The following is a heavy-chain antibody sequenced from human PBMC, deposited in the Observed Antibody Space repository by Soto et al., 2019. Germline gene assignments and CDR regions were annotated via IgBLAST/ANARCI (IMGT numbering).Heavy chain of an antibody. Sequence: QVQMVESGGGVVQPGRSLTLSCAASGFSFSTFGMHWVRQAPGKGLQWLAVISFDGGTKYYADSVKGRFTLSRDNSKNTVSVEMNSLRDDDSAVYYCARRAAADVLSVAFDMWGHGTMVIVSS. D-gene: IGHD6-13*01. CDR3: ARRAAADVLSVAFDM. CDR1: GFSFSTFG. V-gene: IGHV3-30-3*01. CDR2: ISFDGGTK. J-gene: IGHJ3*02.